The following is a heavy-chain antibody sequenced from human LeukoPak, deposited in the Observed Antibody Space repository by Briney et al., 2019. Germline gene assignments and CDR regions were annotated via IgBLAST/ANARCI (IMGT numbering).Heavy chain of an antibody. CDR1: GYTFTGYY. D-gene: IGHD3-3*01. V-gene: IGHV1-2*02. J-gene: IGHJ4*02. Sequence: ASVKVSCKASGYTFTGYYMHWVRQAPGQGLEWMGWINPNSGGTNYAQKFQGRVTMTSDTSISTAYMELSRLRSDDTAVYYCARDAYDFWSGYCFDYWGQGTLVTVSS. CDR3: ARDAYDFWSGYCFDY. CDR2: INPNSGGT.